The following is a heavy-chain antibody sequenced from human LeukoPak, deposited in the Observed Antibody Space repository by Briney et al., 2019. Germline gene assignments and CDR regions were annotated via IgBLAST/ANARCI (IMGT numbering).Heavy chain of an antibody. CDR3: AKDPNLYDSSGYPDY. J-gene: IGHJ4*02. V-gene: IGHV3-43D*03. CDR2: ISWDGGST. CDR1: GFTFDDYA. D-gene: IGHD3-22*01. Sequence: PGGSLRLSCAASGFTFDDYAMHWVRQAPGKGLEWVSLISWDGGSTYYADSVKGRFTISRDNSKNSLYLQMNSLRAEDTALYYCAKDPNLYDSSGYPDYWGQGTLVTVSS.